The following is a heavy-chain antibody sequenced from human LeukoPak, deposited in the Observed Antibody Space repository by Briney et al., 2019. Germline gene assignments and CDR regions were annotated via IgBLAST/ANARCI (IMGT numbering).Heavy chain of an antibody. J-gene: IGHJ4*02. CDR3: ARGYCSGGSCWHFDY. CDR1: GFTFDDYG. V-gene: IGHV3-20*04. CDR2: INWNGGSI. D-gene: IGHD2-15*01. Sequence: GGSLRLSCAASGFTFDDYGMSWVRQVPGKGLEWVSGINWNGGSIVYADYVKGRFTISRDNAKNSLYLQMNSLRAEDTAFDYCARGYCSGGSCWHFDYWGQGTLVTVSS.